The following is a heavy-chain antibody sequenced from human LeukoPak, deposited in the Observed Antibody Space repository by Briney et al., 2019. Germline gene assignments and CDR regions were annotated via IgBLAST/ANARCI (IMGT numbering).Heavy chain of an antibody. Sequence: SETLSLTCTVSGGSISGYYWNWIRHPPGKGLEWIGYIYYSGSTNYNPSLKSRVTISVDMSKNQSSLKLSSVTAADTAVYYCARVITMIRGLDPWGQGTLVTVPS. CDR1: GGSISGYY. CDR2: IYYSGST. J-gene: IGHJ5*02. V-gene: IGHV4-59*01. D-gene: IGHD3-10*01. CDR3: ARVITMIRGLDP.